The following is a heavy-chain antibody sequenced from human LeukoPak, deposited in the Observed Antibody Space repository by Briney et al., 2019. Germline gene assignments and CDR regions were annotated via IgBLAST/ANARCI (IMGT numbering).Heavy chain of an antibody. D-gene: IGHD5-24*01. CDR2: ITDSGGKT. CDR3: ANSREGYKTVAFDI. J-gene: IGHJ3*02. Sequence: GGSLRLSCAASGFTISSYAMSWVRQAPGKGLEWVSAITDSGGKTYYADSVKARFTISRDNSKNTLFLQMNSLRAEDTAIYYCANSREGYKTVAFDIWGQGTMVTVSS. CDR1: GFTISSYA. V-gene: IGHV3-23*01.